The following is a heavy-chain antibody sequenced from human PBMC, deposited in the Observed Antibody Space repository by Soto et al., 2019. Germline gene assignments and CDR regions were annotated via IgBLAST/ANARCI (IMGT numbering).Heavy chain of an antibody. J-gene: IGHJ4*02. D-gene: IGHD3-9*01. CDR1: GFTFDDYA. CDR2: ISWNSGGI. CDR3: AKSPHDILIGSAFDY. V-gene: IGHV3-9*01. Sequence: GGSLRLSCAASGFTFDDYAMHWVRQGPGKGLEWVSGISWNSGGIGYADSVKGRFTISRDNAKNSLYLQMDRLRPEDTAFYYCAKSPHDILIGSAFDYWGQGALVTVSS.